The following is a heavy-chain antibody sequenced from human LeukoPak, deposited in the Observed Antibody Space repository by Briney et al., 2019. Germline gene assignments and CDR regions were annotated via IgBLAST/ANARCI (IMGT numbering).Heavy chain of an antibody. D-gene: IGHD3-22*01. CDR1: GYTFTGYY. Sequence: VASVKVSCTASGYTFTGYYMHWVRQAPGQGPEWMGWIYPNSGGTNYAQKFQGRVTMTRDTSISTAYMELSRLRSDDTAVYYCARADKTYYYYMDVWGKGTTVTVSS. V-gene: IGHV1-2*02. CDR2: IYPNSGGT. J-gene: IGHJ6*03. CDR3: ARADKTYYYYMDV.